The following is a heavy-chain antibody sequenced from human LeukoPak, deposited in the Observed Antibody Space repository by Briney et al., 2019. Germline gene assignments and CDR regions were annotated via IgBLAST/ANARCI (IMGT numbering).Heavy chain of an antibody. CDR2: IYYSGST. CDR1: GGSISSSSYY. D-gene: IGHD3-10*01. V-gene: IGHV4-39*01. J-gene: IGHJ5*02. CDR3: ARHSGSGSSNWFDP. Sequence: SETLSLTCTVSGGSISSSSYYWGWIRQPPGKGLEWIGSIYYSGSTYYNPSLKSRVTISVDTSKNQFSLKLSSVTAADTAVYYCARHSGSGSSNWFDPWGQGTLVTVSS.